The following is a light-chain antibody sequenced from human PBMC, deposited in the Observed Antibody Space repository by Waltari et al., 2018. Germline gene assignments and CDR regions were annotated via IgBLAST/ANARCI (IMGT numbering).Light chain of an antibody. CDR1: QSISAW. J-gene: IGKJ2*01. CDR3: QQYNTY. V-gene: IGKV1-5*03. CDR2: TAS. Sequence: DIQMTQSPSTLSASVGDRVTITCRASQSISAWLAWYQQKPGKAPKLLIYTASTLQSGVPSRFSGSGSGTEFTLTISSLQPDDFATYDCQQYNTYFGQGTKLAIK.